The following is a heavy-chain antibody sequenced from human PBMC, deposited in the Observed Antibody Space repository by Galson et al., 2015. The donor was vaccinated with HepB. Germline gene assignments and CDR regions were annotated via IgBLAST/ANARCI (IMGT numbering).Heavy chain of an antibody. J-gene: IGHJ5*02. D-gene: IGHD3-3*01. V-gene: IGHV5-51*01. CDR1: GYSFTSYW. CDR2: IYPGDSDT. Sequence: QSGAEVKKPGESLKISCKGSGYSFTSYWIGWVRQMPGKGLEWMGIIYPGDSDTRYSPSFQGQVTISADKSISTAYLQWSSLKASDTAMYYCARFWRGYYDFWSGHHAGRYNWFDPWGQGTLVTVSS. CDR3: ARFWRGYYDFWSGHHAGRYNWFDP.